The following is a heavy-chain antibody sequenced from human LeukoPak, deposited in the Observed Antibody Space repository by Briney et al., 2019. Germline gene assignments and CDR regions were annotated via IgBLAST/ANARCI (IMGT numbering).Heavy chain of an antibody. V-gene: IGHV5-51*01. D-gene: IGHD2-15*01. Sequence: GESLKISCXGSGYSFTGYWIGWVRQMSGKGLEWMGIIYPGDSDTRYSPSFQGQVTISADKSISTAYLQWSSLKASDTAMYYCARIVVAAAFDYWGQGTLVTVSS. CDR2: IYPGDSDT. CDR3: ARIVVAAAFDY. J-gene: IGHJ4*02. CDR1: GYSFTGYW.